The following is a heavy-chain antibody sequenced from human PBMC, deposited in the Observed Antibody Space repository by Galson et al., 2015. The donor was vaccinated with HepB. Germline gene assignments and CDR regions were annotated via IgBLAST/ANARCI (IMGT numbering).Heavy chain of an antibody. CDR2: IYYSGST. Sequence: TLSLTCTVSGGSISSGGYYWSWIRQHPGKGLEWIGYIYYSGSTYYNPSLKSRVTISVDTSKNQFSLKLSSVTAADTAVYYCAREGTLLSNAFDIWGQGTMVTVSS. V-gene: IGHV4-31*03. J-gene: IGHJ3*02. CDR3: AREGTLLSNAFDI. D-gene: IGHD3-10*01. CDR1: GGSISSGGYY.